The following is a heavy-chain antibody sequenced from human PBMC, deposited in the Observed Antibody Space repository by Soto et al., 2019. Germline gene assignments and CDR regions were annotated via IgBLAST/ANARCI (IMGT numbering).Heavy chain of an antibody. D-gene: IGHD2-8*01. CDR2: IGTAGET. J-gene: IGHJ4*02. Sequence: GGSLRLSCAASGFMFSTYDMHWVRQATGKGLEWVSAIGTAGETYYPGSVKGRFNISRENAKNSLYLQMNSLPAGDTAVYYCAREGNDCTNGICPFDYGGQGTLVPVPS. CDR1: GFMFSTYD. V-gene: IGHV3-13*01. CDR3: AREGNDCTNGICPFDY.